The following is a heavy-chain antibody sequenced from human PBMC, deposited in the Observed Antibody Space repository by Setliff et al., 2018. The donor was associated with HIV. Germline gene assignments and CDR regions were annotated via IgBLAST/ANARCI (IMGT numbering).Heavy chain of an antibody. V-gene: IGHV3-48*03. CDR3: ARDSVRGASWYPGGFDV. J-gene: IGHJ3*01. Sequence: PGESLKISCEASGFAFSSYEMNWVRQAPGKGLEWVAYISGSGTRTFYLDSVKGRFSISRDDARNSVYLQMNNLRAEDTAVYYCARDSVRGASWYPGGFDVWGQGAMVTVSS. D-gene: IGHD3-10*01. CDR2: ISGSGTRT. CDR1: GFAFSSYE.